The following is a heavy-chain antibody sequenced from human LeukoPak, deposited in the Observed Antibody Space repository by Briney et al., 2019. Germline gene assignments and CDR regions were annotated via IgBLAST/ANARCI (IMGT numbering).Heavy chain of an antibody. CDR2: IKQDGSEK. J-gene: IGHJ5*02. CDR1: GFTFRRYW. Sequence: GGSLRLSCADSGFTFRRYWMNWLRQAPGKGLEWVANIKQDGSEKYYVDSVEGRFTISRDNAKSSLYLQMNSLRAEDTAVYYCAWGYCTSTSCYGNWFDPWGQGTLVTVSS. V-gene: IGHV3-7*04. D-gene: IGHD2-2*01. CDR3: AWGYCTSTSCYGNWFDP.